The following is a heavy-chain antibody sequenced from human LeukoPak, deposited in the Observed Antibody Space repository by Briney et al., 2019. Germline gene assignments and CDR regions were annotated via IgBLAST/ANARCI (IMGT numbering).Heavy chain of an antibody. D-gene: IGHD6-6*01. J-gene: IGHJ5*02. CDR1: GGSFSGYY. V-gene: IGHV4-34*01. CDR2: INHSGST. Sequence: PSETLSLTCAVYGGSFSGYYWSWIRQPPGKGLEWIGEINHSGSTNYNPSLKSRVTISVDTSKNQFSLKLSSVTAAGTAVYYCARLQYSRTRRFDPWGQGTLVTVSS. CDR3: ARLQYSRTRRFDP.